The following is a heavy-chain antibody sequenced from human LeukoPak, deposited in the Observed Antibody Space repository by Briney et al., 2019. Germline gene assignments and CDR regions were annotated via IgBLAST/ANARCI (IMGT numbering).Heavy chain of an antibody. CDR2: INPNSGGT. D-gene: IGHD5-18*01. J-gene: IGHJ4*02. CDR1: GYTFTGYY. V-gene: IGHV1-2*06. Sequence: ASVKVSCKASGYTFTGYYMHWVRQAPGQGLDWMGRINPNSGGTNYAQKFQGRVTMTRGTSISTAYMELSRLRSDDTAVYYCARVDTAMVKPLDYWGQGTLVTVSS. CDR3: ARVDTAMVKPLDY.